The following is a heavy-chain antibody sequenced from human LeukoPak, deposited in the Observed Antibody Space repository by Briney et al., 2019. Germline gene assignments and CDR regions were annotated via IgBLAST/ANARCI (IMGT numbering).Heavy chain of an antibody. CDR1: GYTFISYG. J-gene: IGHJ5*02. Sequence: GASVKVSCKASGYTFISYGISWVRQAPGQGLEWMGWISAYNGNTNYAQNLQGRVTMTTDTSTSTAYMELRSLRSDDTAVYYCARSNSGYGGYNWFDPWGQGTLVTVSS. CDR3: ARSNSGYGGYNWFDP. D-gene: IGHD5-12*01. CDR2: ISAYNGNT. V-gene: IGHV1-18*01.